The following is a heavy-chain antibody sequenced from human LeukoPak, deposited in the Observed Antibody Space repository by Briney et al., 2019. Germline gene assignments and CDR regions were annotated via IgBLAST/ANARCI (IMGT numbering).Heavy chain of an antibody. J-gene: IGHJ4*02. D-gene: IGHD5-12*01. Sequence: ASVKVSCKASGYTFISNGISWVPQAPGHGLEWMGWISAYKGNTNYAQKFQGRVTMTSDTSTSTAYMELRSLRSDDTAVYYCARVPTTDIVATRIDYWGQGTLVTVPS. V-gene: IGHV1-18*01. CDR2: ISAYKGNT. CDR1: GYTFISNG. CDR3: ARVPTTDIVATRIDY.